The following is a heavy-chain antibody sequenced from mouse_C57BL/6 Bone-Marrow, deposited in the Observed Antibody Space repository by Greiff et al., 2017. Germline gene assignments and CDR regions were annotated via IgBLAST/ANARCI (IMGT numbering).Heavy chain of an antibody. D-gene: IGHD1-1*01. Sequence: VQLQQSGPELVKPGASVKMSCKASGYTFTDYNMHWVKQSPGKSLEWIGYINPNNGGTSYNQKFKGKATLTVNKSSSTAYMELRSLTSEDSAVYYCARRYYYGSSFDYWGQGTTLTVSS. CDR1: GYTFTDYN. J-gene: IGHJ2*01. CDR3: ARRYYYGSSFDY. CDR2: INPNNGGT. V-gene: IGHV1-22*01.